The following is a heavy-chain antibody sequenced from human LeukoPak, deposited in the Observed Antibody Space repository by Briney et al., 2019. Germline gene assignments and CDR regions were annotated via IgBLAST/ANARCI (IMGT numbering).Heavy chain of an antibody. CDR2: IKQDGSEK. CDR3: ARSTYYYDSSGYPGYFQH. CDR1: GFTFSSYG. V-gene: IGHV3-7*01. D-gene: IGHD3-22*01. Sequence: GGSLRLSCAASGFTFSSYGVHWVRQAPGKGLEWVANIKQDGSEKYYVDSVRGRFTISRDNAKNSLYLQMNSLRAEDTAVYYCARSTYYYDSSGYPGYFQHWGQGTLVTVSS. J-gene: IGHJ1*01.